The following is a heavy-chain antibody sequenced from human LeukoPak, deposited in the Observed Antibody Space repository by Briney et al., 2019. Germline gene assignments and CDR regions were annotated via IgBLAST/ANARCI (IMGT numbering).Heavy chain of an antibody. D-gene: IGHD6-6*01. CDR2: ISSTSITI. V-gene: IGHV3-48*01. CDR3: ARDRLEGPEYTSSSAPDY. Sequence: PGGSLTLSCAASGFTFSHYNMNWVRQAPGKGLEWISYISSTSITIYYSDSVEGRFTISRDNARNSLYLQMNSLRAEDTAVYYCARDRLEGPEYTSSSAPDYWGQGTLVTVSS. CDR1: GFTFSHYN. J-gene: IGHJ4*02.